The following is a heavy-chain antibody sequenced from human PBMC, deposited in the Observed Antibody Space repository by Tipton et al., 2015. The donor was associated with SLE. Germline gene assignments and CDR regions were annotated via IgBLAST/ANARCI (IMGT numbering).Heavy chain of an antibody. J-gene: IGHJ6*02. CDR3: GPYYYDSTGYISWGGTVSFHIGV. CDR1: GGSISSSPYY. Sequence: TLSLTCIVSGGSISSSPYYWGWNRQPPRKGLEGVGSIYYTGNTYYNESLKSPVTIAVDTPKNQFSLNLSSVTAADTAVYFCGPYYYDSTGYISWGGTVSFHIGVWGPGATVPVPS. D-gene: IGHD3-22*01. CDR2: IYYTGNT. V-gene: IGHV4-39*07.